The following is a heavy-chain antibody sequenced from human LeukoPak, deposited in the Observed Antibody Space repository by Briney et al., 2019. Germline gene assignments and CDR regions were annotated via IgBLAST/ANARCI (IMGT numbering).Heavy chain of an antibody. Sequence: SETLSLTCAVYGGSFSGYYWSWIRQPPGKGLEWIGEINHSGSTNYNPSLKSRVTISVDTSKNQFSLKPSSVTAADTAVYYCARRSSGSCYGYWGQGTLVTVSS. D-gene: IGHD2-15*01. CDR2: INHSGST. J-gene: IGHJ4*02. V-gene: IGHV4-34*01. CDR3: ARRSSGSCYGY. CDR1: GGSFSGYY.